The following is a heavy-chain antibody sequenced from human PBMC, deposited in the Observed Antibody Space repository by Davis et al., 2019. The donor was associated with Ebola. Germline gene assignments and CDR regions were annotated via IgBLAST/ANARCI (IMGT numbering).Heavy chain of an antibody. V-gene: IGHV4-34*01. J-gene: IGHJ5*02. Sequence: MPSETLSLTCAVYGGSFSGYYWSWIRQPPGKGLEWIGEINHSGSTNYNPSLKSRVTISVDTSKNQFSLKLSSVTAADTAVYYCARSWVLAVAGYNWFDPWGQGTLVTVSS. D-gene: IGHD6-19*01. CDR2: INHSGST. CDR1: GGSFSGYY. CDR3: ARSWVLAVAGYNWFDP.